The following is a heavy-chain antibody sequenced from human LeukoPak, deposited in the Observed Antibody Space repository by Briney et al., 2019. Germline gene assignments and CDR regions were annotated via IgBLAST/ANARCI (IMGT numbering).Heavy chain of an antibody. Sequence: GASVKVSCKASGYTFISYYIQWVRQAPGQGLEWMGRINPNSGGTNYAQKFQGRVTMTRDTSISTAYMELSRLRSDDTAVYYCASQYYYDSSGYSHYWGQGTLVTVSS. D-gene: IGHD3-22*01. CDR2: INPNSGGT. CDR3: ASQYYYDSSGYSHY. CDR1: GYTFISYY. J-gene: IGHJ4*02. V-gene: IGHV1-2*06.